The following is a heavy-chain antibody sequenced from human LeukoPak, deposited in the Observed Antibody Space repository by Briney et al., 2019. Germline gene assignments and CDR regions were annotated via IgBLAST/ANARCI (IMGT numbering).Heavy chain of an antibody. V-gene: IGHV3-7*01. CDR3: ADPPVGY. CDR1: GFTFSKFW. D-gene: IGHD2-2*01. Sequence: GGSLRLSCAASGFTFSKFWMTWVRQAPGKGLEWLANIKQDGGEKNYVDSVKGRFTISRDNAKNSLFLQMNSLRAEDTAVYYCADPPVGYWGQGTLVTVSS. J-gene: IGHJ4*02. CDR2: IKQDGGEK.